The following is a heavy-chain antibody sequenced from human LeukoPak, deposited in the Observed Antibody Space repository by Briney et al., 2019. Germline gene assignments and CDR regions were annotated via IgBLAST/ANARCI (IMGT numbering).Heavy chain of an antibody. CDR1: GFTFSSYW. CDR3: ARDPDHYGSGAGGFDY. D-gene: IGHD3-10*01. V-gene: IGHV3-7*01. J-gene: IGHJ4*02. Sequence: GGSLRLSCAASGFTFSSYWMSWVRQAPGEGLEWVANIKQDGSEKYYVDSVKGRFTISRDNAKNSLYLQMNSLRAEDTAVYYCARDPDHYGSGAGGFDYWGQGTLVTVSS. CDR2: IKQDGSEK.